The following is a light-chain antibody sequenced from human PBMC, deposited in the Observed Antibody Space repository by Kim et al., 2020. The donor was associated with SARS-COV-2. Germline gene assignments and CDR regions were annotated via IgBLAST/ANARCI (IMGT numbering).Light chain of an antibody. CDR1: SLRSYY. Sequence: SSELTQYPAVSVALVQTVRITCQGDSLRSYYASWYQQKPGQAPVLFIYGKNNRPSGIPDRFSGSSSGNTASLTITGAQAEDEADYYCNSRDSSGNHAVFGGGTQLTVL. CDR3: NSRDSSGNHAV. J-gene: IGLJ7*01. CDR2: GKN. V-gene: IGLV3-19*01.